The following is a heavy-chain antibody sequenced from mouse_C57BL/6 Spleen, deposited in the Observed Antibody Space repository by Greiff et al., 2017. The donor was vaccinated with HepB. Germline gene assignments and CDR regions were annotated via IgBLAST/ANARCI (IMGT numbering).Heavy chain of an antibody. J-gene: IGHJ4*01. CDR1: GYTFTDYY. Sequence: EVQLQQSGPELVKPGASVKISCKASGYTFTDYYMNWVKQSHGKSLEWIGDINPNNGGTSYNQKFKGKATLTVDKSSSTAYMELRSLTSEDSAVYYCARFLDYYGSSHPHYYAMDYWGQGTSVTVSS. CDR3: ARFLDYYGSSHPHYYAMDY. V-gene: IGHV1-26*01. CDR2: INPNNGGT. D-gene: IGHD1-1*01.